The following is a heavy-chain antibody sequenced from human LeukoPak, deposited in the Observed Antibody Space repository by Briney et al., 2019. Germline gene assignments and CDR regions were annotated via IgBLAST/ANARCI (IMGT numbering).Heavy chain of an antibody. V-gene: IGHV1-69*01. Sequence: GSSVKLSCKASGGTFSSYAISWVRQAPGQGLEWMGGIIPIFGTANYAQKFQGRVTITADESTSTAYMELSSLRSEDTAVYYGAREGEYGHGPFDYWGQGTLVTVSS. CDR1: GGTFSSYA. CDR3: AREGEYGHGPFDY. D-gene: IGHD4/OR15-4a*01. CDR2: IIPIFGTA. J-gene: IGHJ4*02.